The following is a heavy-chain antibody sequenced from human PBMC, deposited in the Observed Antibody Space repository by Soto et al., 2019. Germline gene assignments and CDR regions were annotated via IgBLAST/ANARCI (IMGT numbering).Heavy chain of an antibody. CDR1: GFTFGNYG. CDR3: AKGGGSARDFDY. D-gene: IGHD1-26*01. CDR2: TSYDGNNK. Sequence: PGGSLRLSCTGSGFTFGNYGMHWVRQAPGKGLEWVASTSYDGNNKYYADSLKGRFTISRDNSKKMGYLQMTSLGPEDTAVYYCAKGGGSARDFDYWGQGALVTVSS. V-gene: IGHV3-30*18. J-gene: IGHJ4*02.